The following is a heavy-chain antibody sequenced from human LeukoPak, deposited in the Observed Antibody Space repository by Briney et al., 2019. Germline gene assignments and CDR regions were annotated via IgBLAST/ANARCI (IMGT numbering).Heavy chain of an antibody. CDR2: IYSGGST. CDR3: ARVSIAARYWFDP. Sequence: PEGSLRLSCAASGFTVSSNYMSWVRQAPGKGLEWVSTIYSGGSTYYADSVKGRFTISRDYSKNTLCLQMNSLRAEDTAVYYCARVSIAARYWFDPWGQGTLVTVSS. CDR1: GFTVSSNY. D-gene: IGHD6-6*01. V-gene: IGHV3-66*01. J-gene: IGHJ5*02.